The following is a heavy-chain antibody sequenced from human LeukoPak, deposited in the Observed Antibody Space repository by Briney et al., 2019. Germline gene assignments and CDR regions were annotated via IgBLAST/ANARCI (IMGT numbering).Heavy chain of an antibody. CDR1: GYTFTGYY. Sequence: GASVKVSCKASGYTFTGYYMHWVRQAPGQGLEWMGWINPNSGGTSYSQKFQGRVTMTRDTSISTAYMDLRSLRSDDTAVYYCARDHRFRLYFDYWGQGTLVTVSS. CDR3: ARDHRFRLYFDY. V-gene: IGHV1-2*02. D-gene: IGHD2/OR15-2a*01. J-gene: IGHJ4*02. CDR2: INPNSGGT.